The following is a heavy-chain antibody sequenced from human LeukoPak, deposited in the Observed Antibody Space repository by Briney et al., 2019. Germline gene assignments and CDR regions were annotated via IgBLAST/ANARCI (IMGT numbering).Heavy chain of an antibody. CDR2: IYYSGST. CDR1: GGSFSNYY. Sequence: SETLSLTCAVYGGSFSNYYWSWIRQPPGKGLEWIGYIYYSGSTNYNPSLKSRVTISVDTSKNQFSLKLSSVTAADTAVYYCARAVAGAYSSGWYDAIGYYYYYMDVWGKGTTVTVSS. D-gene: IGHD6-19*01. J-gene: IGHJ6*03. CDR3: ARAVAGAYSSGWYDAIGYYYYYMDV. V-gene: IGHV4-59*01.